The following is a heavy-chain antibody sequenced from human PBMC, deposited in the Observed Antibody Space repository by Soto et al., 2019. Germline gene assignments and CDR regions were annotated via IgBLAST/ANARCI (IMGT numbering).Heavy chain of an antibody. CDR1: GGPFRNSV. D-gene: IGHD3-3*01. CDR3: ARAPILVGVTIYENYFDF. J-gene: IGHJ4*02. Sequence: ASLKVSGKGSGGPFRNSVIIWLRQAPAQVLEWMGGLIPTFDTANYAQKFQGRVTIIADESTSTAYMELTGLRSEDTAVYFCARAPILVGVTIYENYFDFWRQGNLVTGSS. V-gene: IGHV1-69*13. CDR2: LIPTFDTA.